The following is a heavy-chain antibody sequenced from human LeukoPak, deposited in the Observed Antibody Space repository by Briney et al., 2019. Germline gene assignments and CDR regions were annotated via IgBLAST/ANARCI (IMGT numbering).Heavy chain of an antibody. CDR2: IYYSGTT. CDR1: GGSISSYY. Sequence: SETLSLTCTVSGGSISSYYWSWIRQPPGKGLEWIGYIYYSGTTNYNPSLKSRVSMSVDTSKNQFSLKLSSVTAADTAVYYCASEDYDILTGYFNWFDPWGQGTLVTVSS. D-gene: IGHD3-9*01. J-gene: IGHJ5*02. CDR3: ASEDYDILTGYFNWFDP. V-gene: IGHV4-59*01.